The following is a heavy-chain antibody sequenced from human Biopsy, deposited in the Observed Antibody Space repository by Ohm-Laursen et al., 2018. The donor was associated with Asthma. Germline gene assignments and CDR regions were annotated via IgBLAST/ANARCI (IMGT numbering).Heavy chain of an antibody. D-gene: IGHD3-22*01. V-gene: IGHV3-9*01. CDR3: AKSADYYDSTDYLDF. Sequence: SLRLSCSASGFSFDDCAMHWVRQAPGKGLEWVSSISWNSGNIDYAVSVKGRFTISRDNAKNSLYLQMQSLRPEDTAFYYCAKSADYYDSTDYLDFWGRGTLVPVSS. CDR2: ISWNSGNI. CDR1: GFSFDDCA. J-gene: IGHJ4*01.